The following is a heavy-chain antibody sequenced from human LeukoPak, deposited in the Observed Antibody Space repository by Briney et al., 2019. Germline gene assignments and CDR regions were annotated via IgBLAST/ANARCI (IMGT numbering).Heavy chain of an antibody. CDR3: ARGTSGGSYYWQTYNWFDP. D-gene: IGHD3-10*01. Sequence: SETLSLTCTVSGGSISSSSYYWSWIRQPPGKGLEWIGSIYYSGSTYYNPSLKSRVTISVDTSKNQFSLKLSSVTAADTAVYYCARGTSGGSYYWQTYNWFDPWGQGTLVTVSS. V-gene: IGHV4-39*01. CDR1: GGSISSSSYY. CDR2: IYYSGST. J-gene: IGHJ5*02.